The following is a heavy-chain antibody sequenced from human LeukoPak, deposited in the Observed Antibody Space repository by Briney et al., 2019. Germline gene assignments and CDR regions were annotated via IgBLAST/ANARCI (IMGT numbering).Heavy chain of an antibody. CDR1: GFTFSSYG. D-gene: IGHD2-2*01. Sequence: GGSLRLSCAASGFTFSSYGMHWVRQAPGKGLEWVAFIRYDGSNKYYADSVKGRFTISRDNSKNTLYLQMNGLRAEDTAVYYCAKDQGRYCSSTSCHAWAFDIWGQGTMVTVSS. CDR3: AKDQGRYCSSTSCHAWAFDI. J-gene: IGHJ3*02. CDR2: IRYDGSNK. V-gene: IGHV3-30*02.